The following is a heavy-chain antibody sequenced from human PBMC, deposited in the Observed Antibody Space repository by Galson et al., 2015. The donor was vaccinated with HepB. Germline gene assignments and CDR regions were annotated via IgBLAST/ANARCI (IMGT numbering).Heavy chain of an antibody. V-gene: IGHV1-8*01. Sequence: SVKVSCKASGYTFTSYDINWVRQATGQGLEWMGWMNPNSGNTGYAQKFQGRVTMTRNTSISTAYMELSSLRSEDTAVYYCAGPAGTDYDFWSGPRWYFDLWGRGTLVTVSS. CDR2: MNPNSGNT. J-gene: IGHJ2*01. CDR1: GYTFTSYD. D-gene: IGHD3-3*01. CDR3: AGPAGTDYDFWSGPRWYFDL.